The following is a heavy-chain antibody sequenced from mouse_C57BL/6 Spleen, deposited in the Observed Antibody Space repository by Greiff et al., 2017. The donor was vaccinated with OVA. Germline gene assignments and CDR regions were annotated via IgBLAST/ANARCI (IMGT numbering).Heavy chain of an antibody. D-gene: IGHD3-2*02. CDR1: GFTFSSYA. Sequence: EVQVVESGGGLVKPGGSLKLSCAASGFTFSSYAMSWVRQTPEKRLEWVATISDGGSYTYYPDNVKGRFTISRDNATNKLYLQMSHLKSEDADMYYCAREEGQLRLQAWFAYWGQGTLVTVSA. V-gene: IGHV5-4*01. J-gene: IGHJ3*01. CDR2: ISDGGSYT. CDR3: AREEGQLRLQAWFAY.